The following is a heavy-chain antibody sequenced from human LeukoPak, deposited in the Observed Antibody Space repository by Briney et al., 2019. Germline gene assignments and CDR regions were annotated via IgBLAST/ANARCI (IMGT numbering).Heavy chain of an antibody. D-gene: IGHD1-26*01. Sequence: ASVKVSCKASGYTFTGYYMHWVRQAPGQGLEWMGWINPNSGGTNYAQKFQGRVTMTRDTSISTAYMELSRLRSDDTAVYYCARELRNGSSKLGDWFDPWGQGTLVTVSS. V-gene: IGHV1-2*02. J-gene: IGHJ5*02. CDR2: INPNSGGT. CDR1: GYTFTGYY. CDR3: ARELRNGSSKLGDWFDP.